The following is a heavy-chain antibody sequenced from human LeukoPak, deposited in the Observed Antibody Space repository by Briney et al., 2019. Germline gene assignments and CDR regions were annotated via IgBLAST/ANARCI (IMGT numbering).Heavy chain of an antibody. Sequence: PPGTLSLTCTVSGDSISSSNWWSWVRQPPGKGLEWIGEIYHSGNTNYNPSLKSRVTISVDNSKNQLSLKLTSVTAADTAVYYCARARGSWYDGIDYWGQGTLVTVSS. CDR3: ARARGSWYDGIDY. J-gene: IGHJ4*02. CDR1: GDSISSSNW. CDR2: IYHSGNT. V-gene: IGHV4-4*03. D-gene: IGHD6-13*01.